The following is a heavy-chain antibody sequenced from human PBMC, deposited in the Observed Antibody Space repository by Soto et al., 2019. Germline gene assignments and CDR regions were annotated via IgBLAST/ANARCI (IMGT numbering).Heavy chain of an antibody. CDR1: GGSFTGYF. J-gene: IGHJ3*01. V-gene: IGHV4-34*01. Sequence: KTSETLSLTCDVHGGSFTGYFWNWIRQSPGKGLEWTGKVNHNGRNNSNPSLKSRVTISLDMSKNQISLKLTSVTAADTAVYYCARGGSSNWQDGFDFWGQGTMVTVSS. CDR3: ARGGSSNWQDGFDF. D-gene: IGHD4-4*01. CDR2: VNHNGRN.